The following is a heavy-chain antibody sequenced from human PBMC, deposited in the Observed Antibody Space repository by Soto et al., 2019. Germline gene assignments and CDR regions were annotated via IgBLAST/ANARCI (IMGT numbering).Heavy chain of an antibody. Sequence: QVQLVQSGAEVKKPGASVKVSCKASGYTFTSYGISWVRQAPGQGLEWMGWISAYNGNTNYAQKLQGRVTMTTDTSTSTAYMALRGLRSDDTAVYYCARDAAMTTVTHLPDYWGQGTLVTVSS. CDR2: ISAYNGNT. V-gene: IGHV1-18*01. D-gene: IGHD4-17*01. CDR1: GYTFTSYG. CDR3: ARDAAMTTVTHLPDY. J-gene: IGHJ4*02.